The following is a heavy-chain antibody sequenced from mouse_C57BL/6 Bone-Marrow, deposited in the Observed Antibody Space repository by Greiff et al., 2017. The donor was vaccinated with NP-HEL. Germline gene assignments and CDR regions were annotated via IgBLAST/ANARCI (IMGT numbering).Heavy chain of an antibody. CDR3: ARNRRGTY. V-gene: IGHV1-81*01. Sequence: QVQLKQSGAELARPGASVKLSCKASGYTFTSYGISWVKQRTGQGLEWIGEIYPRSGNTYYNEKVKGKATLTADKSSSTAYMELRSLTSEDSAVYFCARNRRGTYWGQGTLVTVSA. J-gene: IGHJ3*01. CDR2: IYPRSGNT. CDR1: GYTFTSYG.